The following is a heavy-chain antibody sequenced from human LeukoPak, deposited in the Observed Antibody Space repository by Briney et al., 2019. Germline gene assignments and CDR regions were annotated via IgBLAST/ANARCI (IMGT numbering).Heavy chain of an antibody. V-gene: IGHV3-7*01. J-gene: IGHJ4*02. D-gene: IGHD1-26*01. CDR1: GFTFNNFW. Sequence: GGSLRLSCAASGFTFNNFWMSWVRQAPGKGLEWVANIKQDGSEIYYVDSVKGRFTISRDNAENSLYLQMNSLRVEDTAVYYCARDKVVGATYFDYWGQGTLVTVSS. CDR3: ARDKVVGATYFDY. CDR2: IKQDGSEI.